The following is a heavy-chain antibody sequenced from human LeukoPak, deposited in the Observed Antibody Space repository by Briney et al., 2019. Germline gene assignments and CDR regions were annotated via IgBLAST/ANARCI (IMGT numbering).Heavy chain of an antibody. Sequence: ASVKVSCKASGYIFNIFGISWVQQAPGKGLEWMGRVDPEDGETIYAEKFQGRVTITADTSTDTAYMELSSLRSEDTAVYYCATASIKAVTTPFDYWGQGTLVTVSS. CDR1: GYIFNIFG. D-gene: IGHD4-11*01. V-gene: IGHV1-69-2*01. CDR2: VDPEDGET. J-gene: IGHJ4*02. CDR3: ATASIKAVTTPFDY.